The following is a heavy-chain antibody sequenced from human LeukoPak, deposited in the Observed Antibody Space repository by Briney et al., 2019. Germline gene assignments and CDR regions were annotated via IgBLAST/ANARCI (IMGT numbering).Heavy chain of an antibody. CDR2: LSRSGAGT. V-gene: IGHV3-23*01. D-gene: IGHD3-16*02. J-gene: IGHJ6*03. Sequence: GGSLRLSCAASGFTFNSYAMSWVRQAPGKGLEWVSTLSRSGAGTSYADSVKGRLTISRDNSKSTLYLQMNSLRAEDTAVYYCAKDYDYVWGAYRPHYMDVWGKGTTVTVSS. CDR3: AKDYDYVWGAYRPHYMDV. CDR1: GFTFNSYA.